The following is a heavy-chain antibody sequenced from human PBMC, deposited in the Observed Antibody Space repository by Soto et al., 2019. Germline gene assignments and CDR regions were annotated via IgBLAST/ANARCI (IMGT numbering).Heavy chain of an antibody. CDR2: ISYDGSNK. V-gene: IGHV3-30-3*01. Sequence: GGSLRLSCAASGFTFSSYAMHWVRQAPGKGLEWVAVISYDGSNKYYADSVKGRFTISRDNSKNTLYLQMNSPRAEDTAVYYCARGGVLLWFGEGSDYFDYWGQGTLVTVSS. D-gene: IGHD3-10*01. J-gene: IGHJ4*02. CDR1: GFTFSSYA. CDR3: ARGGVLLWFGEGSDYFDY.